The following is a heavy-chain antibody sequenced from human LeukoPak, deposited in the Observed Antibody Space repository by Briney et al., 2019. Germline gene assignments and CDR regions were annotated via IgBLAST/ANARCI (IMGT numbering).Heavy chain of an antibody. CDR2: IWYDGSNK. Sequence: PGRSLRLSCAASGFTCSSYGMHWVRQAPGKGLEGVAVIWYDGSNKYYADSVKGRFTISRDNSKNTLYLQMNSLRAEDTAVYYCARDRYYDPPEMDVWGQGTTVTVSS. CDR3: ARDRYYDPPEMDV. V-gene: IGHV3-33*01. CDR1: GFTCSSYG. D-gene: IGHD3-22*01. J-gene: IGHJ6*02.